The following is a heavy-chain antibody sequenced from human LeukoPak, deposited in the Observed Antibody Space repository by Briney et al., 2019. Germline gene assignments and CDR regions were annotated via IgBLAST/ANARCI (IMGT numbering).Heavy chain of an antibody. Sequence: GGSLRLSCAASGFTFSSYAMSWVRQAPGKGLEWVSAISGSGGSTYYADSVKGRFTISRDNSKNTLYLQTNSLRAEDTAVYYCAKLSLVLLWFGEEYFDYWGQGTLVTVSS. J-gene: IGHJ4*02. CDR1: GFTFSSYA. CDR3: AKLSLVLLWFGEEYFDY. CDR2: ISGSGGST. V-gene: IGHV3-23*01. D-gene: IGHD3-10*01.